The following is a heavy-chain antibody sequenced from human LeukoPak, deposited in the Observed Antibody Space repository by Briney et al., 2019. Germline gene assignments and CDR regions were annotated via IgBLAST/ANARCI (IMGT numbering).Heavy chain of an antibody. V-gene: IGHV4-39*01. Sequence: SETLSLTCTVSGDSVSDTIYYWGWIRQRPGQGLQWIVNIYYTGSTYYNPSLRSRVTMSVDTSKNQFSLKMSSVTAADTADYHCARLSKGRFFDYVFDFWGQGTLLTVSS. CDR2: IYYTGST. CDR3: ARLSKGRFFDYVFDF. D-gene: IGHD3-9*01. CDR1: GDSVSDTIYY. J-gene: IGHJ4*02.